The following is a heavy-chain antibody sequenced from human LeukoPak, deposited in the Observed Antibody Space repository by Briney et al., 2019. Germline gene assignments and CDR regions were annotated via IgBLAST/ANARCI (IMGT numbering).Heavy chain of an antibody. Sequence: SETLSLTCAVYGGSFSGYYWSWIRQPPGKGLEWIGEINHSGSTNYNPSLKSRVTISVDTSKNQFSLKLNSVTAADTAVYYCASLAARIVVPAKRYYYGMDVWGQGTTVTVSS. CDR3: ASLAARIVVPAKRYYYGMDV. CDR2: INHSGST. CDR1: GGSFSGYY. V-gene: IGHV4-34*01. J-gene: IGHJ6*02. D-gene: IGHD2-15*01.